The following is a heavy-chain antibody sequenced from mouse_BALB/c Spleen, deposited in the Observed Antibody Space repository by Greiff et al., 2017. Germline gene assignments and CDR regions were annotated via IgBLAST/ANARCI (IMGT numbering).Heavy chain of an antibody. CDR1: GFSLTSYG. D-gene: IGHD2-4*01. V-gene: IGHV2-9*02. CDR3: ARDRRYYDTGGYYFDY. CDR2: IWAGGST. Sequence: VKLVESGPGLVAPSQSLSITCTVSGFSLTSYGVHWVRQPPGKGLEWLGVIWAGGSTNYNSALMSRLSISKDNSKSQVFLKMNSLQTDDTAMYYCARDRRYYDTGGYYFDYWGQGTTLTVSS. J-gene: IGHJ2*01.